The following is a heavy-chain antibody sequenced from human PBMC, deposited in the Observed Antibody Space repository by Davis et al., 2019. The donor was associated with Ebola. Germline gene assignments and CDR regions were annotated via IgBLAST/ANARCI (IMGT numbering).Heavy chain of an antibody. D-gene: IGHD3-3*01. J-gene: IGHJ6*02. Sequence: GGSLRLSCAASGFTFSSYAMHWVRQAPGKGLEWVAVISYDGSNKYYADSVKGRFTISRDNATNSLYLQMNSLRAEDTAVYYCARDTTYYDFWSGYYYYYYGMDVWGQGTTVTVSS. CDR2: ISYDGSNK. CDR3: ARDTTYYDFWSGYYYYYYGMDV. CDR1: GFTFSSYA. V-gene: IGHV3-30-3*01.